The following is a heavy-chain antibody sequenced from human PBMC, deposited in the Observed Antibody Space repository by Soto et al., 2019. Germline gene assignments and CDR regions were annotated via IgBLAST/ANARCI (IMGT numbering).Heavy chain of an antibody. J-gene: IGHJ6*02. CDR3: ARVGSNYNWNPGEYYSYGMDV. CDR2: MNPNSGNT. V-gene: IGHV1-8*01. D-gene: IGHD1-1*01. Sequence: ASVKVSCKASGYTFTSYDINWVRQATGQGLEWMGWMNPNSGNTGYAQKFQGRVTMTRNTSISTAYMELSSLRSEDAAVYYCARVGSNYNWNPGEYYSYGMDVWGQGTTVTVSS. CDR1: GYTFTSYD.